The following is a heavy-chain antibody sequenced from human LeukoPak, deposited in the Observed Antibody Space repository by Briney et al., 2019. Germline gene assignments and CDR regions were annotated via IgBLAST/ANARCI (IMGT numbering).Heavy chain of an antibody. CDR1: DGSISSSSYY. CDR2: IYFSRNT. CDR3: ARAPDGGNFDY. Sequence: SETLSLTCTVSDGSISSSSYYWGWIRQPPRKGLEWIGSIYFSRNTYYNPSLKSRVTISVDTSKNQFSLKLGSVTAADTAVYYCARAPDGGNFDYWGLGTLVTVSS. J-gene: IGHJ4*02. D-gene: IGHD3-10*01. V-gene: IGHV4-39*01.